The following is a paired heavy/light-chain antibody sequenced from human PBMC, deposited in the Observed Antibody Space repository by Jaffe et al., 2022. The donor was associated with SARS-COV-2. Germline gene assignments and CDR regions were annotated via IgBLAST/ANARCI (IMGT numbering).Heavy chain of an antibody. V-gene: IGHV4-59*01. J-gene: IGHJ6*03. CDR3: ARGVVVWDYKYYYYYMDD. CDR1: GASSSSYY. D-gene: IGHD3-22*01. Sequence: QVQLQESGPGLVRPSETLSLTCTVSGASSSSYYWSWIRQPPGKGLEWIGYVFDSGSTDYNPSLKSRVTISLDTSKKQFSLKLSSVTAADTAVYYCARGVVVWDYKYYYYYMDDWGNGTTVTVSS. CDR2: VFDSGST.
Light chain of an antibody. CDR2: EVN. CDR3: SSFTSSSNLI. V-gene: IGLV2-18*02. CDR1: SSDVVSYNR. J-gene: IGLJ2*01. Sequence: QSALTQPPSVSGSPGQSVTISCTGSSSDVVSYNRVSWYQQSPGTAPKLLIYEVNNRPSGVPDRFFGSNSGNTASLTISGLQAEDEADYYCSSFTSSSNLIFGGGTKLTVL.